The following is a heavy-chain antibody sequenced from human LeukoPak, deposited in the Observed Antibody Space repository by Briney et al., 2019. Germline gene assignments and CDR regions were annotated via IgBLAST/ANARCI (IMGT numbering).Heavy chain of an antibody. V-gene: IGHV4-34*01. CDR2: VNHSGSS. Sequence: SETLSLTCAVYGWSFTIYYWSWIRQPPGKGLEWIGEVNHSGSSNYNPSLKSRVTISVDTSKKQFSLKLTSVTAADTAVYYCARVEPSFDYWGQGTPVTVSS. D-gene: IGHD1-26*01. CDR1: GWSFTIYY. CDR3: ARVEPSFDY. J-gene: IGHJ4*02.